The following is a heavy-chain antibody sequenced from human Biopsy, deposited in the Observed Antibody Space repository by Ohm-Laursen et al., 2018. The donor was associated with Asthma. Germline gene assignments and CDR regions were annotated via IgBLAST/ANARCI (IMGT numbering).Heavy chain of an antibody. Sequence: SVKVSCKASGYTFTSYYMHWVRQAPGHGLDWMGMINPFGGNSNFAQKFQGRLTMTRDTSTRTVYMELSSLRSEDTAVYYCGREATSGEVPCGYFYALDVWGEGTTVTVSS. D-gene: IGHD2-2*01. CDR2: INPFGGNS. J-gene: IGHJ6*04. CDR3: GREATSGEVPCGYFYALDV. CDR1: GYTFTSYY. V-gene: IGHV1-46*01.